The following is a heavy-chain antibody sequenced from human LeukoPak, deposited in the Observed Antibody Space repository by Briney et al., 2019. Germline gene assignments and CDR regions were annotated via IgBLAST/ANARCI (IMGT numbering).Heavy chain of an antibody. Sequence: SETLSLTCAVYGGSFSGYYWSWIRQPPGKGLEWIGEINHSGSTNYNPSLKSRVTISVDTSKNQFSLKLSSVTAADTAVYYCARGWSPYGLRYGMDVWGQGTTVTVSS. CDR2: INHSGST. CDR1: GGSFSGYY. D-gene: IGHD3-10*01. V-gene: IGHV4-34*01. CDR3: ARGWSPYGLRYGMDV. J-gene: IGHJ6*02.